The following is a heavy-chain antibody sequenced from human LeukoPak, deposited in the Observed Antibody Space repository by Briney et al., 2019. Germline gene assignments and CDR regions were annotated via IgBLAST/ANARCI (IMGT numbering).Heavy chain of an antibody. CDR1: GGSISSSSYY. CDR2: IYYSEST. D-gene: IGHD4-17*01. J-gene: IGHJ4*02. CDR3: ASRTRDYGDYVGFDY. V-gene: IGHV4-39*01. Sequence: SETLSLTCTVSGGSISSSSYYWGWIRQPPGKGLEWIGSIYYSESTYYNPSLKSRVTISVDTSKNQFSLKLSSMAAADTAVYYCASRTRDYGDYVGFDYWGQGTLVTVSS.